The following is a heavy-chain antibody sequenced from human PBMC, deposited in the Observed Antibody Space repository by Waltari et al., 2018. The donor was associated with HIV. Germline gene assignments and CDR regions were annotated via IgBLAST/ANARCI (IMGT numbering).Heavy chain of an antibody. Sequence: QVQLVQSGAAVKKPGSAVKVSCKASGGTVSSYAISWVRQGPGQGLEWLGGIIPIFGTSIYAQNFQGRVTITADESTSTAYMELSSLRSEDTAVYYCSRMNEVAVAGTGFDAFDIWGQGTKVTVSS. CDR1: GGTVSSYA. CDR2: IIPIFGTS. V-gene: IGHV1-69*01. D-gene: IGHD6-19*01. J-gene: IGHJ3*02. CDR3: SRMNEVAVAGTGFDAFDI.